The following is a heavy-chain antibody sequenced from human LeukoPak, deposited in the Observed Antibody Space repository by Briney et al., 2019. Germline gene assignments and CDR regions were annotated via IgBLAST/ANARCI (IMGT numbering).Heavy chain of an antibody. Sequence: GGSLRLSCAASGFTFSIYWMHWVRQAPGKGLVWVSHINNDGTSTSYADSVKGRFTISRDNARNTLYLQMNSLKADDTAVYYCAKDGGYGSGSYHPDYWGQGTLVTVSS. D-gene: IGHD3-10*01. CDR3: AKDGGYGSGSYHPDY. J-gene: IGHJ4*02. CDR2: INNDGTST. CDR1: GFTFSIYW. V-gene: IGHV3-74*01.